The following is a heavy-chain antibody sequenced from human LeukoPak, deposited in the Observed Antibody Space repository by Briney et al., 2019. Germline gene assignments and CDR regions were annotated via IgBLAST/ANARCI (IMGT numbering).Heavy chain of an antibody. CDR3: ARARGYSYGYVSDAFDI. J-gene: IGHJ3*02. CDR2: INPNSGGT. V-gene: IGHV1-2*06. Sequence: ASVKVSCKASGYTFTSYYMHWVRQAPGQGLEWMGRINPNSGGTNYAQKFQGRVTMTRDTSISTAYMELSRLRSDDTAVYYCARARGYSYGYVSDAFDIWGQGTMVTVSS. D-gene: IGHD5-18*01. CDR1: GYTFTSYY.